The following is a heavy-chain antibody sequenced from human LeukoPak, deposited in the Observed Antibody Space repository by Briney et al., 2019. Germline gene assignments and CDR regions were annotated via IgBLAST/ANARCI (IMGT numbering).Heavy chain of an antibody. V-gene: IGHV3-7*01. CDR2: INKDGSET. J-gene: IGHJ4*02. Sequence: GGSLRLSCVASGFTFSNYWVSWVRQAPGKGLEWVAHINKDGSETYYVDSVKGRFTISRDNAKNSLYLQMNSLRVEDTAVYYCARDKVTYWGQGTLVTVSS. CDR1: GFTFSNYW. CDR3: ARDKVTY.